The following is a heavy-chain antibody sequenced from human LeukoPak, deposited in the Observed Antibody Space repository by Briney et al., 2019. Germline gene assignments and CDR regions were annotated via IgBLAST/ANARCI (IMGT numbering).Heavy chain of an antibody. V-gene: IGHV3-23*01. CDR2: ISGGGGST. Sequence: PGGSLRLSCAASGFTFSSYAMSWVRQAPGKGLEWVSVISGGGGSTYYADSVKGRFTISRDNSKNTLYLQMNSLRAEDTAVYYCAKLNGGSCYSYLDYWGQGTLVTVSS. CDR3: AKLNGGSCYSYLDY. CDR1: GFTFSSYA. D-gene: IGHD2-15*01. J-gene: IGHJ4*02.